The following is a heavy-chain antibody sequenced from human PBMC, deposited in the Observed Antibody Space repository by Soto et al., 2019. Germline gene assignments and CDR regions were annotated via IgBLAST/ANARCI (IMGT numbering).Heavy chain of an antibody. J-gene: IGHJ6*03. CDR1: GGSFSGYY. V-gene: IGHV4-34*01. D-gene: IGHD6-13*01. Sequence: PSETLSLTCAVYGGSFSGYYWSLIRQPPGKGLEWIGEINHSGSTNYNPSLKSRVTISVDTSKNQFSLKLSSVTAADTAVYYCARGLVGSSSWYRNYYYYMDVWGKGTTVTV. CDR3: ARGLVGSSSWYRNYYYYMDV. CDR2: INHSGST.